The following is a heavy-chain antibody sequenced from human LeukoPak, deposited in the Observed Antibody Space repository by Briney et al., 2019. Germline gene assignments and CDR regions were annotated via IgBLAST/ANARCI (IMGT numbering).Heavy chain of an antibody. D-gene: IGHD1-26*01. CDR3: AKGPTGGKWELTYYFDY. CDR1: GFTFDDYA. Sequence: GGSLRLSCAASGFTFDDYAMHWVRQAPGKGLEWVSGISWNSGSIGYADSVKGRFTISRDNAKNSLYLQMNSLRAEDTALYYCAKGPTGGKWELTYYFDYWGQGTLVTVSS. V-gene: IGHV3-9*01. CDR2: ISWNSGSI. J-gene: IGHJ4*02.